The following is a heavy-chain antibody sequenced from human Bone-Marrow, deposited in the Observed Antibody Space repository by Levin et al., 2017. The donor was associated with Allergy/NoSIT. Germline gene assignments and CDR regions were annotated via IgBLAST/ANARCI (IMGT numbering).Heavy chain of an antibody. CDR1: GFDFHTYG. V-gene: IGHV3-33*01. Sequence: GGSLRLSCLASGFDFHTYGMHWVRQAPGKGLEWVAFTWYDGSRKYYGDSVKGRFTISRDNSNNTLYLQMTSLRVEDTAVYYCARDSHISSQLDYWGQGTRISVSS. D-gene: IGHD2-21*01. J-gene: IGHJ4*02. CDR2: TWYDGSRK. CDR3: ARDSHISSQLDY.